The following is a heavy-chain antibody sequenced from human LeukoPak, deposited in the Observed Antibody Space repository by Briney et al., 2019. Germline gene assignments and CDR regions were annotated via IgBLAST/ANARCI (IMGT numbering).Heavy chain of an antibody. Sequence: GGSLRLXCAASGFTFSSCSMNWVRQAPGKVLEWVSSISSSSSYIYYADSVKGRFTISRDNAKNSLYLQMNSLRAEDTAVYYCARVERWLQLGIDYWGQGTLVTVSS. CDR1: GFTFSSCS. CDR3: ARVERWLQLGIDY. D-gene: IGHD5-24*01. J-gene: IGHJ4*02. V-gene: IGHV3-21*01. CDR2: ISSSSSYI.